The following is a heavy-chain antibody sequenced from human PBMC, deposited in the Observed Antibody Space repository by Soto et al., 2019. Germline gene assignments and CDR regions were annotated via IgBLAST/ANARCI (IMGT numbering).Heavy chain of an antibody. CDR3: ARTGYCSGGSCQGGWFDP. CDR1: GGTFSSYA. Sequence: QVQLVQSGAEVKKPGSSVKVSCKASGGTFSSYAISWVRQAPGQGLEWMGGIMPICGTATYAEKFQGRVTITGDEYKSTAYMELSSLRAEDTAVYYCARTGYCSGGSCQGGWFDPWGQGTLVTVSS. D-gene: IGHD2-15*01. J-gene: IGHJ5*02. CDR2: IMPICGTA. V-gene: IGHV1-69*01.